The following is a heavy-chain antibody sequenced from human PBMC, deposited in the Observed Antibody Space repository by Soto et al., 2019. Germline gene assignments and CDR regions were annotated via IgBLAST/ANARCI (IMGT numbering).Heavy chain of an antibody. CDR2: IYYSGST. D-gene: IGHD3-10*01. V-gene: IGHV4-31*03. CDR1: GGSISSGGYY. J-gene: IGHJ5*02. CDR3: ATTLITMVRGPTVGNWFDP. Sequence: QVQLQESGPGLVKPSQTLSLTCTVSGGSISSGGYYWSWIRQHPGKGLEWIGYIYYSGSTYYNPSLKSRVTISVDTSKNQFSLKLSSVTAADTAVYYCATTLITMVRGPTVGNWFDPWGQGTLVTVSS.